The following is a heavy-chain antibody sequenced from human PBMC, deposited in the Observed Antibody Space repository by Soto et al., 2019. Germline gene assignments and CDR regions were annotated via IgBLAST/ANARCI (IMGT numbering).Heavy chain of an antibody. J-gene: IGHJ5*02. CDR1: GGSISSSNR. CDR3: ARDARGSGWYWFDP. CDR2: IYHSGST. V-gene: IGHV4-4*02. D-gene: IGHD6-19*01. Sequence: SETLSLTCAVSGGSISSSNRWSWVRQPPGKGLEWIGEIYHSGSTNYNPSLKSRVTISVDKSKNQFSLKLSSVTAADTAVYYCARDARGSGWYWFDPWGQGTLVTVSS.